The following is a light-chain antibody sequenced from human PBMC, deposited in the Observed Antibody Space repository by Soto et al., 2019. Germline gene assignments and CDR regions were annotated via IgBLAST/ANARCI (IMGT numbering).Light chain of an antibody. CDR1: SNDVGGYAY. CDR2: EVS. Sequence: QSALTQPASVSASPGQSITISCTGTSNDVGGYAYVSWYQQYPGKAPKLVISEVSNRPSGVSHRFSGSRSGNTASLTISGLQAEDEADYYCSSYTGDTTPVFGGGTKLTVL. J-gene: IGLJ2*01. V-gene: IGLV2-14*01. CDR3: SSYTGDTTPV.